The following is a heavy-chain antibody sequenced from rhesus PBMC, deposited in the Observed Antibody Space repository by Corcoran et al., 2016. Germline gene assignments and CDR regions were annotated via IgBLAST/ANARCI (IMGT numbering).Heavy chain of an antibody. D-gene: IGHD1-20*01. J-gene: IGHJ4*01. CDR1: GYTFTDYY. V-gene: IGHV1-111*02. CDR2: FEPEEGEA. Sequence: EVQLVQSGAEVKTPGASVKISCKASGYTFTDYYLHWVRQAPGKGLEWMGLFEPEEGEAIHAQKFQDRVTINADTSTDTAYMELSSLRSEDTAVYYCATGTWNNGYYFDYWGQGVLVTVSS. CDR3: ATGTWNNGYYFDY.